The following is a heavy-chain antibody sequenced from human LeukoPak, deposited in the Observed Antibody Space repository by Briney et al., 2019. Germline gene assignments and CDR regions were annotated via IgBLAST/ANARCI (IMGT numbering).Heavy chain of an antibody. J-gene: IGHJ4*02. CDR3: AGHSRYNWNYYHFDY. V-gene: IGHV5-51*01. CDR2: IYPGDSDT. D-gene: IGHD1-7*01. Sequence: GESLKISCKGSGYSFTSYWIGWVRQMPGKGLEWMGIIYPGDSDTRYSPSFQGQVTISADKSISTAYLQWSSLKASDTAMYYCAGHSRYNWNYYHFDYWGQGTLVTVSS. CDR1: GYSFTSYW.